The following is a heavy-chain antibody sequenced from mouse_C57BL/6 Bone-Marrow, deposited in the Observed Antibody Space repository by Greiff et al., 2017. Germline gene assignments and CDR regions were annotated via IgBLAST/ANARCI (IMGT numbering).Heavy chain of an antibody. CDR2: IHPNSGST. CDR3: ARGGSRFWYFEV. V-gene: IGHV1-64*01. CDR1: GYTFTSSW. Sequence: VQLQQPGAELVKPGASVKLSCKASGYTFTSSWMHWVKQRPGQGLEWIGLIHPNSGSTNYNEKFKSKATLTVDKSSSTAYMQLSSLTSEDSAVDYCARGGSRFWYFEVWGTGTTVTVSA. J-gene: IGHJ1*03. D-gene: IGHD1-1*01.